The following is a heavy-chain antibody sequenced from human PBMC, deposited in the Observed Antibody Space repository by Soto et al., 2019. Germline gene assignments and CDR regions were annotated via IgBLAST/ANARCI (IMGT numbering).Heavy chain of an antibody. CDR2: IYYSGST. J-gene: IGHJ6*02. CDR1: GGSISSGGYY. D-gene: IGHD4-17*01. CDR3: ARDRLAHYGDYGMDV. V-gene: IGHV4-31*03. Sequence: PSETLSLTCTVSGGSISSGGYYWSWIRHHPGKGLEWIGYIYYSGSTYYNPSLKSRVTISVDTSKNQFPLKLSSVTAADTAVYYCARDRLAHYGDYGMDVWGQGTTVTVSS.